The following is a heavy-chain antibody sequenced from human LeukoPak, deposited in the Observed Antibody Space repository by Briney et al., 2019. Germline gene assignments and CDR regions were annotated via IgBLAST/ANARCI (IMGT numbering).Heavy chain of an antibody. CDR3: ARGRVSSSTWYSTYYYYFYMDV. CDR2: IYYSGST. D-gene: IGHD6-13*01. CDR1: GESTSGFY. J-gene: IGHJ6*03. V-gene: IGHV4-59*01. Sequence: PSETLSLTCTVSGESTSGFYWTWIRQPPGKGLEWIGYIYYSGSTNYNPSLKSRVTISVDTSKNQFSLKLSSATAADTAVYFCARGRVSSSTWYSTYYYYFYMDVWGEGTTVTVSS.